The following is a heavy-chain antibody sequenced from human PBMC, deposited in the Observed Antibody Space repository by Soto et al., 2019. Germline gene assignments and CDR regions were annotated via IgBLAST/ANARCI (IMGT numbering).Heavy chain of an antibody. CDR1: GFIFSNYA. V-gene: IGHV3-23*01. CDR2: IRGRGVPT. D-gene: IGHD5-12*01. Sequence: DVQLLESGGDLVQPGGSLILSCAASGFIFSNYAMSWVRQAPGKGLEWVSLIRGRGVPTNYVDSVKGRFTVSRDNSKNILLLQMNSLRAEDTAVYYCVKDFRVGYDWTHDWGQGTLVTVSS. J-gene: IGHJ4*02. CDR3: VKDFRVGYDWTHD.